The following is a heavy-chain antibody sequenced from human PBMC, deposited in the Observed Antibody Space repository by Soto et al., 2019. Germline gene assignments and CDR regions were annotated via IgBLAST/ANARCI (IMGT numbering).Heavy chain of an antibody. V-gene: IGHV4-4*02. CDR1: GGSISSSNW. Sequence: SETLSLTCAVSGGSISSSNWWSWVRQPPGKGREWIGEIYHRGSTNYNTSLKSRVTISVDKSKNQFSLKLSSVTAADTAVYYCTSTYNWFGPWGQGTLVTVSS. CDR3: TSTYNWFGP. CDR2: IYHRGST. J-gene: IGHJ5*02.